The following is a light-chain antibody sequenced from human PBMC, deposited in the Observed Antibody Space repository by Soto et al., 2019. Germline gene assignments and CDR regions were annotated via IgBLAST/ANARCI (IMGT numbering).Light chain of an antibody. Sequence: EMVLTQSPATLSFSPGERATLSCRASQSVSSYLAWYQQKPGQAPSLLIYDPSNRATGIPARFSGSGSGTDFTLTISSLEPEDFAVYYCQQRSNWPITFGQGTRLEIK. J-gene: IGKJ5*01. CDR2: DPS. CDR3: QQRSNWPIT. CDR1: QSVSSY. V-gene: IGKV3-11*01.